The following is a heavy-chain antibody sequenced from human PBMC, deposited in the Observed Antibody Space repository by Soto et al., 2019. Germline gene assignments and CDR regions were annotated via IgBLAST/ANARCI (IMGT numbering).Heavy chain of an antibody. CDR1: GGSFSGYY. Sequence: SETLSLTCAVYGGSFSGYYWSWIRQPPGKGLEWIGEINHSGSTNYNPSLKSRVTISVDTSKNQFSPKLSSVTAADTAVYYCARGLAVAGENYYCGMDVWGQGTTVTVSS. V-gene: IGHV4-34*01. CDR3: ARGLAVAGENYYCGMDV. CDR2: INHSGST. D-gene: IGHD6-19*01. J-gene: IGHJ6*02.